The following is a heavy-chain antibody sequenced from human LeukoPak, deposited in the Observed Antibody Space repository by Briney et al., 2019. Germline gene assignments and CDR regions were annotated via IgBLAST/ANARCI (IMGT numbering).Heavy chain of an antibody. V-gene: IGHV1-69*05. CDR1: GGTFSSYA. Sequence: ASVKVSCKASGGTFSSYAISWVRQAPGQGLNGMGRIIPIFGTANYAQKFQGRVTITTDESTSTAYMELSSLRSEDTAVYYCATRGDSSGLDYWGQGTLVTVSS. CDR3: ATRGDSSGLDY. D-gene: IGHD3-22*01. CDR2: IIPIFGTA. J-gene: IGHJ4*02.